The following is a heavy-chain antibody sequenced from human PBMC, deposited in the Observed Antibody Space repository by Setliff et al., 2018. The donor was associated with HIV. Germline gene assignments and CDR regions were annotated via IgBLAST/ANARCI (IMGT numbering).Heavy chain of an antibody. CDR2: IYNYGSP. Sequence: PSETLSLTCIVSGDSITSHYWSWIRQPPGKGLEWIGNIYNYGSPNYSPSLKSRVTISLDTSKDHFSLKLSSVTAADTAVYYCTRGIGGIGYYPDYWGQGTLVTV. D-gene: IGHD3-22*01. CDR3: TRGIGGIGYYPDY. V-gene: IGHV4-59*11. J-gene: IGHJ4*02. CDR1: GDSITSHY.